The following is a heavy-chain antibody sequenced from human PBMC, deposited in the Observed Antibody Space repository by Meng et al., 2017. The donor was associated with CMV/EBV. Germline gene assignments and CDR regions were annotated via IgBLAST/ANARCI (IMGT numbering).Heavy chain of an antibody. V-gene: IGHV4-39*02. J-gene: IGHJ3*02. CDR2: IYYSGST. CDR3: ARDSKTPDAFDI. D-gene: IGHD2-2*01. Sequence: SETLSLTCTVSGGSISSSSYYWGWIRQPPGKGLEWIGSIYYSGSTYYNPSLKSRVTISVDTSKNQFSLKLSSVTAADTAVYYCARDSKTPDAFDIWGQGTMVTVSS. CDR1: GGSISSSSYY.